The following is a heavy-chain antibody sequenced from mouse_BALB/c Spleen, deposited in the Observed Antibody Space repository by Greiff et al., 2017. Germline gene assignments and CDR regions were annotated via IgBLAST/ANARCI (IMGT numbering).Heavy chain of an antibody. V-gene: IGHV1-69*02. CDR1: GYTFPSSW. Sequence: QVQLQQSGAELVRPGASVKLSCQASGYTFPSSWINWVKQRPGHGLEWIGNLYPSASYTNYNQKFKDKATWTVDKSSSTAYMQLSSPTSEDSAVYYCTISGITYAMDYWGQGTAVTVAS. D-gene: IGHD2-4*01. CDR3: TISGITYAMDY. CDR2: LYPSASYT. J-gene: IGHJ4*01.